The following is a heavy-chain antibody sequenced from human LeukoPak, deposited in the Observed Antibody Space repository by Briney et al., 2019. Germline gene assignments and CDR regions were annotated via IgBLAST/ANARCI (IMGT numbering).Heavy chain of an antibody. CDR2: IIPIFGTA. V-gene: IGHV1-69*13. CDR3: ARLSIAERYYYYYGMDV. CDR1: GGTFSSYA. D-gene: IGHD6-6*01. Sequence: SVKVSCKASGGTFSSYAISWVRQAPGQGLEWMGGIIPIFGTANYAQKFQGRVTITADESTSTAYMELSSLRSEDTAVYYCARLSIAERYYYYYGMDVWGQGTTVTVSS. J-gene: IGHJ6*02.